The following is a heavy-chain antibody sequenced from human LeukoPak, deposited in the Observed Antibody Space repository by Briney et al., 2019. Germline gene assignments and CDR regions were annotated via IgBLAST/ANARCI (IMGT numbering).Heavy chain of an antibody. D-gene: IGHD3-22*01. Sequence: GGSLRLSCAASGFTFSSYGMHWVRQAPDKGLEWVAFIRYDGSNKYYADSVKGRFTISRDNSKNTLYLQMNSLRAEDTAVYYCAKDREVVVISFDYWGQGTLVTVSS. CDR1: GFTFSSYG. CDR3: AKDREVVVISFDY. CDR2: IRYDGSNK. V-gene: IGHV3-30*02. J-gene: IGHJ4*02.